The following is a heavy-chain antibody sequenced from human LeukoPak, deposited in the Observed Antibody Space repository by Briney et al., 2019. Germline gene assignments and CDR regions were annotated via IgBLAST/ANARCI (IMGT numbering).Heavy chain of an antibody. CDR2: IYYSGST. D-gene: IGHD3-22*01. Sequence: KPSETLPLTCTVSGGSISSYYWSWIRQPPGKGLEWIGYIYYSGSTNYNPSLKSRVTISVDTSKNQFSLKLSSVTAADTAVYYCARNYYYDSSGYPYFDYWGQGTLVTVSS. J-gene: IGHJ4*02. CDR3: ARNYYYDSSGYPYFDY. V-gene: IGHV4-59*12. CDR1: GGSISSYY.